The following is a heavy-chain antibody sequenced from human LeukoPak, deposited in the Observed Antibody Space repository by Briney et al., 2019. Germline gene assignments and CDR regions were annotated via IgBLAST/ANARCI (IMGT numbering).Heavy chain of an antibody. CDR3: ARGADCSSTSCYPPGMDV. J-gene: IGHJ6*02. CDR1: GGSISSYY. V-gene: IGHV4-34*01. D-gene: IGHD2-2*01. Sequence: PSETLSLTCTVSGGSISSYYWSWIRQPPGKGLEWIGEINHSGSTNYNPSLKSRVTISVDTSKNQFSLKLSSVTAADTAVYYCARGADCSSTSCYPPGMDVWGQGTTVTVSS. CDR2: INHSGST.